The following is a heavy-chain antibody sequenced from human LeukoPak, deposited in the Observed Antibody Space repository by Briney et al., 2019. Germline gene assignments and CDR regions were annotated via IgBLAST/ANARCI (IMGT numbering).Heavy chain of an antibody. J-gene: IGHJ1*01. Sequence: ASVKVSCKASGYTFTVYYMHWVRQAPAQGLEWMGWINPNSGGTNYAQKFQGRVTMTRDTSISTAYMELSRLRSDDTAVYYCARDRRVAGTTEYFQHWGQGTLVTVSS. CDR1: GYTFTVYY. CDR3: ARDRRVAGTTEYFQH. D-gene: IGHD6-19*01. V-gene: IGHV1-2*02. CDR2: INPNSGGT.